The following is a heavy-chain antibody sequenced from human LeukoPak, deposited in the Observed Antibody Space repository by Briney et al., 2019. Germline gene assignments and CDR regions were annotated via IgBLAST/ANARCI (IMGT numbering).Heavy chain of an antibody. CDR1: GFTFSSYW. CDR3: ARDAQMHYDFWSGYYRY. V-gene: IGHV3-7*01. J-gene: IGHJ4*02. D-gene: IGHD3-3*01. CDR2: IKQDGSEK. Sequence: GGSLRLSCAASGFTFSSYWMSWVRQAPGKGLEWVANIKQDGSEKYYVDSVMGRFTISRDNAKNSLYLQMNSLRAEDTAVYYCARDAQMHYDFWSGYYRYWGQGTLVTVSS.